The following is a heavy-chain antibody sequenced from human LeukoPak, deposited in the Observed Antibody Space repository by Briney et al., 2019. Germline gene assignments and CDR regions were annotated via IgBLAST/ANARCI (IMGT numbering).Heavy chain of an antibody. CDR2: ISYDGSNK. CDR3: ARDRAWNYFDY. V-gene: IGHV3-30-3*01. D-gene: IGHD3-3*01. Sequence: PGRSLRLSCAASGFTFSSYAMHWVRQAPGKGLEWVAVISYDGSNKYYAHSVEGRFTISRDNSKNTLYLQMDSLRAEDTAVYYCARDRAWNYFDYWGQGTLVTVSS. CDR1: GFTFSSYA. J-gene: IGHJ4*02.